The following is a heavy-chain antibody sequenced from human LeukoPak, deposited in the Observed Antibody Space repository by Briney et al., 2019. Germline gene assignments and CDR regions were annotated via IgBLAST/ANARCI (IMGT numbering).Heavy chain of an antibody. CDR3: AASSIAARYYYYMDV. CDR1: GGSFSGYY. V-gene: IGHV4-34*01. Sequence: SETLSLTCAVYGGSFSGYYWSWIRQPPGKGLEWIREINHSGSTNYNPSLKSRVTISVDTSKNQFSLKLSSVTAADTAVYYCAASSIAARYYYYMDVWGKGTTVTVSS. CDR2: INHSGST. J-gene: IGHJ6*03. D-gene: IGHD6-6*01.